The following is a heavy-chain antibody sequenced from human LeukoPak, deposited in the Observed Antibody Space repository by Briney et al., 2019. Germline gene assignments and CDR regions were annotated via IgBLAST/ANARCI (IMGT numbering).Heavy chain of an antibody. CDR2: ISYDGSNK. Sequence: PGRSQRPSYAASGFIFSSYGMHWVRQAPGKGLELVAVISYDGSNKYYADSVKGRFTISRDNSKNTLYLQMNSLRAEDTAVYYCLYSSSSGDYWGQGTLVTVSS. D-gene: IGHD6-13*01. CDR1: GFIFSSYG. CDR3: LYSSSSGDY. J-gene: IGHJ4*02. V-gene: IGHV3-30*03.